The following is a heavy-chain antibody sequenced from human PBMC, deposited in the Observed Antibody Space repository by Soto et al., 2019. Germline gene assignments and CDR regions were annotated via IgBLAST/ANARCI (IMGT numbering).Heavy chain of an antibody. CDR3: ARDRIVATIRDAFDI. D-gene: IGHD5-12*01. CDR2: ISSSSSTI. V-gene: IGHV3-48*04. CDR1: GFTFSSYS. Sequence: GSLRLSCAASGFTFSSYSMNWVRQAPGKGLEWVSYISSSSSTIYYADSVKGRFTISRDNAKNSLYLQMNSLRAEDTAVYYCARDRIVATIRDAFDIWGQGTMVTVSS. J-gene: IGHJ3*02.